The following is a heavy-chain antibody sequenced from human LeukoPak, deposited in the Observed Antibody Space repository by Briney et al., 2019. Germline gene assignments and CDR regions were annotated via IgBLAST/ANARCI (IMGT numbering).Heavy chain of an antibody. CDR1: GFTFSSYW. CDR2: INSDGSTT. J-gene: IGHJ4*02. D-gene: IGHD1-26*01. CDR3: VGGSYYFDY. V-gene: IGHV3-74*01. Sequence: GGSLRLSCAASGFTFSSYWMHWVRQAPGKGLVWVSRINSDGSTTSYADSVKGRITISRGNAKNTLYLQMNSLRAEDTAVYYCVGGSYYFDYWGQGTLVTVSS.